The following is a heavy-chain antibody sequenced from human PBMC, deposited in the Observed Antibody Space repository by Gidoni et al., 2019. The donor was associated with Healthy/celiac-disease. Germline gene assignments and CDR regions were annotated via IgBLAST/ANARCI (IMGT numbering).Heavy chain of an antibody. J-gene: IGHJ6*02. CDR1: GGSISSGGYY. Sequence: QVQLQESGPGLVKPSQTLSLTCTVSGGSISSGGYYWSWIRQHPGKGLEWIGYIYYSGSTYYNPSLKRRVTISVDTSKNQFSLKLSSVTAADTAVYYCARSGDGDYSGMDVWGQGTTVTVSS. CDR3: ARSGDGDYSGMDV. CDR2: IYYSGST. D-gene: IGHD3-10*01. V-gene: IGHV4-31*03.